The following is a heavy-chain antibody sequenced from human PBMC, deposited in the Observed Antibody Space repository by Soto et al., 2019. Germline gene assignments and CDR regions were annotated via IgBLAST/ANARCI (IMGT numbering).Heavy chain of an antibody. J-gene: IGHJ3*02. CDR1: GGSISSSSYY. CDR2: IYYSGST. V-gene: IGHV4-39*01. CDR3: ARDLWNDYGDYGAFDI. D-gene: IGHD4-17*01. Sequence: QLQLQESGPGLVKPSETLSLTCTVSGGSISSSSYYWGWIRQPPGKGLEWIGSIYYSGSTYYNPSLKSRVTISVDTSKNQFSLKLSSVTAADTAVYYCARDLWNDYGDYGAFDIWGQGTMVTVSS.